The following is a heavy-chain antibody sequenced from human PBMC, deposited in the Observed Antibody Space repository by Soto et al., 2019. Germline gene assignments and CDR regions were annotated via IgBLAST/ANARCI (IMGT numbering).Heavy chain of an antibody. J-gene: IGHJ5*02. CDR1: GGSISSGGYY. D-gene: IGHD6-13*01. Sequence: QVQLQESGPGLVKPSQTLSLTCPVSGGSISSGGYYWSWIRQHPGKGLEWIGYIYYSGSTYYNPSLKSRVTISVDTSKNQFSLKLSSVTAADTAVYYCARAKKGIAAAENWFDPWGQGTLVTVSS. V-gene: IGHV4-31*03. CDR2: IYYSGST. CDR3: ARAKKGIAAAENWFDP.